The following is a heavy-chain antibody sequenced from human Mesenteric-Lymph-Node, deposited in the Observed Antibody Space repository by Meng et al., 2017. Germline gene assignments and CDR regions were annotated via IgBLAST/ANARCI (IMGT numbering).Heavy chain of an antibody. CDR3: ARVRPGIYFDY. Sequence: GESLKISCAASGFTFSSNWMSWLRQAPGEGLEWVANIKQDGSEKYYVDSVEGRFTISRDNAKNSLYLQMNSLRAEDTAVYYCARVRPGIYFDYWGQGTLVTVSS. CDR1: GFTFSSNW. V-gene: IGHV3-7*01. CDR2: IKQDGSEK. J-gene: IGHJ4*02.